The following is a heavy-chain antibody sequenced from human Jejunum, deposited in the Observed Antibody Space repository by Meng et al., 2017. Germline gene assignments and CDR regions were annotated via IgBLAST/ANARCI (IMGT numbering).Heavy chain of an antibody. D-gene: IGHD2-2*01. CDR1: GDSINSDRYY. V-gene: IGHV4-31*03. CDR2: LFYTGST. J-gene: IGHJ4*02. CDR3: ASDQYASAWFKY. Sequence: QVQLQESGPGLVKPSQTLSLTCTVSGDSINSDRYYWSWIRQYPGRGLEWIGYLFYTGSTYYNPSLKSRVTISADKSRTQFSLSLTSVTAADTAVYYCASDQYASAWFKYWGQGALVTVSS.